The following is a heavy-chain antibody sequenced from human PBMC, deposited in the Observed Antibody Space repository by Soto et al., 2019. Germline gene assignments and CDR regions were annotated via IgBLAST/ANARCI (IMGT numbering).Heavy chain of an antibody. J-gene: IGHJ4*02. CDR1: GFASINAF. CDR3: TGWSGN. Sequence: LILSCAASGFASINAFISWVPQAPGRGLEWRVRLKTKSDGGTTDYAAPVKGRLANSTDESKNTRYLQMNSLKSEDSAVYYCTGWSGNWGQGYLVTGSS. D-gene: IGHD3-3*01. V-gene: IGHV3-15*01. CDR2: LKTKSDGGTT.